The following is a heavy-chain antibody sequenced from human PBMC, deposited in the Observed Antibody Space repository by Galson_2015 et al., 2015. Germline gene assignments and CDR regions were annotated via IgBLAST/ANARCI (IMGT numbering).Heavy chain of an antibody. CDR1: EFTFSSYY. V-gene: IGHV3-21*01. CDR3: ARQILDYDFWSGYYPTNFDY. D-gene: IGHD3-3*01. Sequence: SLRLSCAASEFTFSSYYMSWVRRAPGKGLEWVSSISSTTTYIYYADSVKGRFTISRDNAKNSLYLQMNSLGAEDTAVYYYARQILDYDFWSGYYPTNFDYWGQGTLVTVSS. CDR2: ISSTTTYI. J-gene: IGHJ4*02.